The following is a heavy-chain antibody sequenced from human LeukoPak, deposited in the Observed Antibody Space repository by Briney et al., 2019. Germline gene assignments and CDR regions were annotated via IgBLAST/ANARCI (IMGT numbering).Heavy chain of an antibody. CDR2: INHSGST. D-gene: IGHD3-22*01. J-gene: IGHJ3*02. CDR1: GGSFSGYY. CDR3: ARDRDVDSRKAFDI. V-gene: IGHV4-34*01. Sequence: PSETLSLTCAVYGGSFSGYYWSWIRQPPGKGLEWIGEINHSGSTNYNPSLKSRVTISVDTSKNQFSLKLSSVTAADTAVYYCARDRDVDSRKAFDIWGQGTMVTVSS.